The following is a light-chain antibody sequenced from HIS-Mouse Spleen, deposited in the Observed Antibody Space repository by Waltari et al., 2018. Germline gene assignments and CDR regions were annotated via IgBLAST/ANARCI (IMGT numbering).Light chain of an antibody. CDR2: DAS. CDR3: QQYDNLPPFT. Sequence: DIQMTQSPSSLSASVGDRVTITCQASQDISNYLNWYQQKPGKAPKLLIYDASNLETGVPSRFSGSGSGTDFTFTISSLQPEDSATYYCQQYDNLPPFTFGPGTKVDI. V-gene: IGKV1-33*01. CDR1: QDISNY. J-gene: IGKJ3*01.